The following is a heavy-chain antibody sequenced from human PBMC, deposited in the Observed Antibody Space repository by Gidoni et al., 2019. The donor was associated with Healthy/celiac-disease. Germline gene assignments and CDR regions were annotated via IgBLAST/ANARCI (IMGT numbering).Heavy chain of an antibody. CDR2: ISAYNGNT. CDR1: GYTFTSYG. Sequence: QVQRVQSGAEVKKPGASVKVSCKASGYTFTSYGTSWVRQAPGQGLGWMGWISAYNGNTNYAQKLQGRVTMNTDKSTSTAYMELRSLRADDTAVYYCARGVDTARPYWLDPWGQGTLVTVSS. CDR3: ARGVDTARPYWLDP. V-gene: IGHV1-18*04. D-gene: IGHD5-18*01. J-gene: IGHJ5*02.